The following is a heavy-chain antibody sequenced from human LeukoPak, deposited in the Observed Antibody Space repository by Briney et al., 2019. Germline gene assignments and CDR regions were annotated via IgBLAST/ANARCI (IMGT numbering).Heavy chain of an antibody. D-gene: IGHD6-19*01. CDR3: ARDFQVAGTYYFDY. Sequence: ASVKVSCKASGYTFTGCYMHWVRQAPGQGLEWMGRINPNSGVTNYAQKFQGRVTMTRDTSISTAYLELSRLRSDDTAVYYCARDFQVAGTYYFDYWGQGTLVTVSS. V-gene: IGHV1-2*06. CDR1: GYTFTGCY. J-gene: IGHJ4*02. CDR2: INPNSGVT.